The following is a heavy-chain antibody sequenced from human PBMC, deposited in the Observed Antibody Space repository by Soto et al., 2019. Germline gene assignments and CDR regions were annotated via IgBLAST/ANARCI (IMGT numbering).Heavy chain of an antibody. V-gene: IGHV3-21*01. CDR3: ARGQPDEGAVDY. D-gene: IGHD2-2*01. Sequence: EVQLVESGGGLVKPGGSLRLSCAASGFTFSSYSMNWVRQAPGKGLEWVSSISSSSSYIYYADSVKGRFTISRDNAKNSLYLQMNSLRAEDTAVYYCARGQPDEGAVDYWGPGTLVTVSS. J-gene: IGHJ4*02. CDR1: GFTFSSYS. CDR2: ISSSSSYI.